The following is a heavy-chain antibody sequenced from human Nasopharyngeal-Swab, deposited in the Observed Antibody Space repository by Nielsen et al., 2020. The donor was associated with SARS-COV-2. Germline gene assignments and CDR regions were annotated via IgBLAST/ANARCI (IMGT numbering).Heavy chain of an antibody. V-gene: IGHV3-30-3*01. CDR1: VFTFSNFA. CDR2: ISYDGSSK. CDR3: ARAYTNNGWGHFDH. J-gene: IGHJ4*02. Sequence: GESLKISCAASVFTFSNFAMHWVRQAPGKGLEWVAVISYDGSSKYDADSVRGRFTVSRDNSINTLYLQMSSLKIEDTAVYYCARAYTNNGWGHFDHWGQGTLVTVSS. D-gene: IGHD6-19*01.